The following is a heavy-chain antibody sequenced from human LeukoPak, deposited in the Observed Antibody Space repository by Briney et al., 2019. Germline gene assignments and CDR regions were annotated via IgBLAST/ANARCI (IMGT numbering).Heavy chain of an antibody. V-gene: IGHV1-18*01. CDR2: ISAYNGNT. D-gene: IGHD3-10*01. J-gene: IGHJ6*03. CDR3: ARIDYYYGSGSYWPPSYYYYYMDV. CDR1: GYTFTSYG. Sequence: GASVKVSCKASGYTFTSYGISWVRQAPGQGLEWMGWISAYNGNTNYAQKLQGRVTMTTDTSTSTAYMELRSLRSDDTAVYYCARIDYYYGSGSYWPPSYYYYYMDVWGKGTTVTISS.